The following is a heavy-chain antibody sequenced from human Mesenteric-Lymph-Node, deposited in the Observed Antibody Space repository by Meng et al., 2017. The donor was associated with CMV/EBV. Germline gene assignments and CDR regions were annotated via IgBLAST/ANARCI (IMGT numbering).Heavy chain of an antibody. CDR3: GASGHWGFIDY. CDR2: ISYDGSNK. V-gene: IGHV3-30*14. D-gene: IGHD7-27*01. J-gene: IGHJ4*02. CDR1: GFTFSSYA. Sequence: GESLKISCAASGFTFSSYAMHWVRQAPGKGLEWVAVISYDGSNKYYADSVKGRFTISRDNSKNTLYLQMNSLRAEDTAVYYCGASGHWGFIDYWGQGTLVTVSS.